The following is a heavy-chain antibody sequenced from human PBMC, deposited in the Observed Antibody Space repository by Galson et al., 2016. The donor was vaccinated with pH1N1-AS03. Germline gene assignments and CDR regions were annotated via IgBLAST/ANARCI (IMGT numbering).Heavy chain of an antibody. J-gene: IGHJ4*02. Sequence: QSGAEVKKPGEALKISCKGSGFKFTTYWIGWVRQMPGKGLEWVGIIYPDDSETRYTPSLQGQVTVSADNSINTAYSQWSSLKASDTAMYYCVRGYGHPDYWGQGTLVTVSS. D-gene: IGHD6-13*01. CDR2: IYPDDSET. CDR3: VRGYGHPDY. CDR1: GFKFTTYW. V-gene: IGHV5-51*03.